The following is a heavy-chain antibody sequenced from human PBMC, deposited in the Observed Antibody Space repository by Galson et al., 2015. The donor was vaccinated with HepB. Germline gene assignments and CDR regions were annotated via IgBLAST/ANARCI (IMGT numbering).Heavy chain of an antibody. D-gene: IGHD3-22*01. V-gene: IGHV3-23*01. CDR1: GFTFSDYV. CDR3: AKGKSSDNLDWFDP. CDR2: ITGSGVST. J-gene: IGHJ5*02. Sequence: SLRLSCAASGFTFSDYVMTWVRQAPGKGLEWVSSITGSGVSTFYADSVKGRFTSSRDNSKNTLYMQMNSLRAEDTAVYYCAKGKSSDNLDWFDPWGQGTLVTVSS.